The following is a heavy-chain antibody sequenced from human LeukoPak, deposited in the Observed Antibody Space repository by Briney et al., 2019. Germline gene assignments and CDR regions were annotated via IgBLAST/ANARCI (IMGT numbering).Heavy chain of an antibody. J-gene: IGHJ3*02. D-gene: IGHD2-15*01. CDR3: ARGRYCSADICSGGDAFDI. V-gene: IGHV4-4*07. CDR2: IYTRGST. Sequence: SETLSLTCTVSGGSINNYYWSWIGQPAEKGLEWIGRIYTRGSTNYNPSLKSRVTMSVDTSKNQFSLKLSSVTAADTAVYYCARGRYCSADICSGGDAFDIWGQGTMVSVSS. CDR1: GGSINNYY.